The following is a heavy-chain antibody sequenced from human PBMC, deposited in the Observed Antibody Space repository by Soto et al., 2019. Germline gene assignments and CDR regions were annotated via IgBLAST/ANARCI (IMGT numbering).Heavy chain of an antibody. CDR1: GFTFSSYS. Sequence: GALRLSCAASGFTFSSYSMNWVRQAPGKGLEWVSYISSSSSTIYYADSVKGRFTISRDNAKNSLYLQMNSLRDEDTAVYYCARDGTMVRGVIISKRAFDIWGQGTMVTVSS. CDR3: ARDGTMVRGVIISKRAFDI. J-gene: IGHJ3*02. CDR2: ISSSSSTI. V-gene: IGHV3-48*02. D-gene: IGHD3-10*01.